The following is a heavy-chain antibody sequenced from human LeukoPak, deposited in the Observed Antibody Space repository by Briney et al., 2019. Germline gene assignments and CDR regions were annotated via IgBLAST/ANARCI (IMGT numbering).Heavy chain of an antibody. J-gene: IGHJ3*02. CDR1: GGPISNYY. CDR3: ARERELLRGDVFNM. Sequence: SETLSLTCYVSGGPISNYYWTWIRQPAGKGLEWIGRIYTNGNTNYNPSLKSRVTMAVDTSTNQFSLKLRSVPAADTAVYYCARERELLRGDVFNMWGQGTMVTVSS. V-gene: IGHV4-4*07. D-gene: IGHD1-7*01. CDR2: IYTNGNT.